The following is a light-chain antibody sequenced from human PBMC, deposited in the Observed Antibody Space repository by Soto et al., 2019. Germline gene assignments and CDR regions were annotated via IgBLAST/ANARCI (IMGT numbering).Light chain of an antibody. CDR3: QQSYVTPRT. CDR2: DAS. V-gene: IGKV1-39*01. CDR1: QNIDNF. J-gene: IGKJ1*01. Sequence: DIQMTQSPSSLSASIGDRVTITCRASQNIDNFLNWYQQRPGKAPKLLIYDASNLYSGVPSRFSGSGSGTDFILTISSLQPEDFATYYCQQSYVTPRTFGPGTKVDIK.